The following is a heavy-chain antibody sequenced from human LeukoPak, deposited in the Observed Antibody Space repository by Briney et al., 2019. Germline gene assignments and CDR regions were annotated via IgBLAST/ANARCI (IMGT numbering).Heavy chain of an antibody. CDR3: ARGRGRGYCSSTSCYWVWLVP. CDR2: INHSGST. D-gene: IGHD2-2*01. CDR1: GGSFSGYY. J-gene: IGHJ1*01. V-gene: IGHV4-34*01. Sequence: SETQSLTCAVYGGSFSGYYWSWISQPPGKGLEWIGEINHSGSTNYNPSLKSRVTISVEKSKNQFSLKLSSVTAADTAVYYCARGRGRGYCSSTSCYWVWLVPWGQSTRLTVSS.